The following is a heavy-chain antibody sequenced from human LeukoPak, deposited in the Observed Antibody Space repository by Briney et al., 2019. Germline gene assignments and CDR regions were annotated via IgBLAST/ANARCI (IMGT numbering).Heavy chain of an antibody. CDR1: GRSFSSYY. Sequence: LEPLSLTCTVSGRSFSSYYWSWIRQPPGKGLEWIGYIYYSGSTNYNPSLKSRVTILVDTSKNQFSLKLSSVTAADTAVYYCARDGGSYGAVDYWGQGTLVTVSS. V-gene: IGHV4-59*13. CDR3: ARDGGSYGAVDY. CDR2: IYYSGST. D-gene: IGHD4-17*01. J-gene: IGHJ4*02.